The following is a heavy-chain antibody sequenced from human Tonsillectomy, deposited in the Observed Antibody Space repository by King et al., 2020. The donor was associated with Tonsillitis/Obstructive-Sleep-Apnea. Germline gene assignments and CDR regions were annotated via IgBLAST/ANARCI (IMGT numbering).Heavy chain of an antibody. V-gene: IGHV3-9*01. J-gene: IGHJ6*03. Sequence: VQLVESGGGLVQPGRSLRLSCAASGFTFDDYAMHWVRQAPGKGLEWVSGISWNSGSIGYADSVQGRFTISRDNAKNSLYLQMNSLRAEDTALYYCAKNADGGDYYYYDYMDVWGKGTPVTVSS. CDR1: GFTFDDYA. CDR3: AKNADGGDYYYYDYMDV. CDR2: ISWNSGSI. D-gene: IGHD2-21*02.